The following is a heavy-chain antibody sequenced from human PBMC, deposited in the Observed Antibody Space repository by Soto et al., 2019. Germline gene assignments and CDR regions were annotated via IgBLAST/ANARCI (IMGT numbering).Heavy chain of an antibody. CDR3: ARSQGSSTSLEIYYYYYYGMDV. Sequence: QVQLVQSGAEVKKPGSSVKVSCKASGGTFSSYAISWVRQAPGQGLAWMGGIIPISETTNYAQKFQGRVPITADESKSTAYMELSSLRSEDTAVYYCARSQGSSTSLEIYYYYYYGMDVWGQGTTVTVSS. V-gene: IGHV1-69*01. CDR1: GGTFSSYA. D-gene: IGHD2-2*01. CDR2: IIPISETT. J-gene: IGHJ6*02.